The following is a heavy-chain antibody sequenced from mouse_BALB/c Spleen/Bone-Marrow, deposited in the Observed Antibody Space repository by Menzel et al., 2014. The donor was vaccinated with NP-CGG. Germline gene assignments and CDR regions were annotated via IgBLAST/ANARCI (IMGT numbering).Heavy chain of an antibody. J-gene: IGHJ2*01. Sequence: VQLQQSGPGLVKPSQSLSLTCTVTGYSITSDYAWNWIRQFPGNRLEWMGYMSSSGSTSYRPSLKSRISITRDTSKNRFFLQLNSVTAEDTGTYYCARDYYGSSYFDYWGQGTTLTVSS. CDR1: GYSITSDYA. CDR2: MSSSGST. CDR3: ARDYYGSSYFDY. V-gene: IGHV3-2*02. D-gene: IGHD1-1*01.